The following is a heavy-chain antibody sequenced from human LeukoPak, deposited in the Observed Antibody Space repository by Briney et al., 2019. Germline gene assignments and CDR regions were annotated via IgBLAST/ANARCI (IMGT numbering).Heavy chain of an antibody. V-gene: IGHV3-48*03. D-gene: IGHD2-15*01. Sequence: GGSLRLSCAASGFTFSSYEMNWVRQAPGKGLEWVSYISSSGSIIYYADSLKGRFTISRDNAKNSLYLQMNSLRAEDTAVYYCARAVLGYCSGGSCDFDYWGQGTLVTVSS. CDR2: ISSSGSII. J-gene: IGHJ4*02. CDR1: GFTFSSYE. CDR3: ARAVLGYCSGGSCDFDY.